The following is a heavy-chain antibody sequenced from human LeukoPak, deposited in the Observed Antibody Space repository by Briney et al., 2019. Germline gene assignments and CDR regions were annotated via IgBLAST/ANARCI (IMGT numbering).Heavy chain of an antibody. D-gene: IGHD5-18*01. V-gene: IGHV3-64*04. CDR3: AKELRGYSYGLRNNWFDP. J-gene: IGHJ5*02. Sequence: GGSLRLSCSASGFTFTTYSMHWARQAPGKGLEYVSAISSNGLSTYYSDSVKGRFIISRDNSKNTLYLQMNSLRAEDTAVYYCAKELRGYSYGLRNNWFDPWGQGTLVTVSS. CDR1: GFTFTTYS. CDR2: ISSNGLST.